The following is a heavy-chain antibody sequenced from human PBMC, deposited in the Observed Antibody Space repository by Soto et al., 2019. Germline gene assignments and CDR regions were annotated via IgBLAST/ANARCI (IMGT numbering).Heavy chain of an antibody. CDR1: GGSISSYY. Sequence: NPSETLSLTCTFSGGSISSYYWSCIRQPPGKGLEWIGEINHSGSTNYNPSLKSRVTISVDTSKNQFSLKLSSVTAADTAVYYCARFRIAARRYYYYGMDVWGQGTTVTVSS. CDR3: ARFRIAARRYYYYGMDV. D-gene: IGHD6-6*01. J-gene: IGHJ6*02. V-gene: IGHV4-34*01. CDR2: INHSGST.